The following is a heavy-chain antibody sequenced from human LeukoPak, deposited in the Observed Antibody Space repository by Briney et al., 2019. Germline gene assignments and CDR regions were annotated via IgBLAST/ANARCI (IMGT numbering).Heavy chain of an antibody. CDR1: GYTFTSYD. D-gene: IGHD2-2*01. Sequence: ASVKVSCKASGYTFTSYDINWVRQATGQGLEWMGWMNPNSGNAGYAQKFQGRVTMTRNTSISTAYMELSSLRSEDTAVYYRARGSRYCSSTSCYLWFDPWGQGTLVTVSS. CDR3: ARGSRYCSSTSCYLWFDP. V-gene: IGHV1-8*01. J-gene: IGHJ5*02. CDR2: MNPNSGNA.